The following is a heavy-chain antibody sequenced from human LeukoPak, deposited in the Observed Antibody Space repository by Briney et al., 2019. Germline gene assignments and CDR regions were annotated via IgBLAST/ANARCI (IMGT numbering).Heavy chain of an antibody. V-gene: IGHV1-69*05. CDR2: IIPIFGTP. J-gene: IGHJ4*02. D-gene: IGHD4-17*01. Sequence: SVKVSCKASGGAFSSYALSWVRQAPGQGLEWMGGIIPIFGTPNYAQKFQGRVTITTDESTSTAYMEVSSLRSEDTAVYYCAQGQGAYGDLRGIFDYWGQGTLVTVSS. CDR3: AQGQGAYGDLRGIFDY. CDR1: GGAFSSYA.